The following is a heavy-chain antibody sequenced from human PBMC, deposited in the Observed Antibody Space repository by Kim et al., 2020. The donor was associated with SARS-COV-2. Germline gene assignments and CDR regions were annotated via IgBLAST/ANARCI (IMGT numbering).Heavy chain of an antibody. V-gene: IGHV3-23*01. D-gene: IGHD6-19*01. CDR3: AKWQLLPPGYDYGMDV. Sequence: SVKGRFTGSRDNSKNTLYRQMNSLRAEDTAVYCCAKWQLLPPGYDYGMDVWGQGTTVTVSS. J-gene: IGHJ6*02.